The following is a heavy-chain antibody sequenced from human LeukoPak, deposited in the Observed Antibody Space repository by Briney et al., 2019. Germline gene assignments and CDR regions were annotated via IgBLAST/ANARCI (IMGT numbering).Heavy chain of an antibody. CDR1: GGSITNYY. CDR2: IYYSGST. V-gene: IGHV4-30-4*01. Sequence: PSETLSLTCTVSGGSITNYYWSWIRQPPGKGLEWIGYIYYSGSTYYNPSLKSRVTISVDTSKNQFSLMLSSVTAADTAVYYCARGYYDSSGYWDYFDYWGQGTLVTVSS. J-gene: IGHJ4*02. CDR3: ARGYYDSSGYWDYFDY. D-gene: IGHD3-22*01.